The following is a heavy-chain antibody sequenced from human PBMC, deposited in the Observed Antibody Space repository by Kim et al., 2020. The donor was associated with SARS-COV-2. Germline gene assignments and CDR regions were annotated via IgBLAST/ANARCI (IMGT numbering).Heavy chain of an antibody. Sequence: LRSRVTIAVDTSNNQFSLKLSSVTAADTAVYYCARLTFEYSSSWYHHFDYWGQGTLVTVSS. J-gene: IGHJ4*02. CDR3: ARLTFEYSSSWYHHFDY. D-gene: IGHD6-13*01. V-gene: IGHV4-39*07.